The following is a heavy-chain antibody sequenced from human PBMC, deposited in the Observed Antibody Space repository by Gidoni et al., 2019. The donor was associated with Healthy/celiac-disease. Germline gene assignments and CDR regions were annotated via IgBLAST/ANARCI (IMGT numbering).Heavy chain of an antibody. V-gene: IGHV3-15*01. CDR3: TTVDTAMGTGPYYYYGMDV. CDR2: IKSKTDGGTT. CDR1: GFTFSNAW. Sequence: EVQLVESGGGLVQPGGSLRLSCAASGFTFSNAWMSWVRQAPGTGLEWVGRIKSKTDGGTTDYAAPVKGRFTISRDDAKNTLYLQMNSLKTEDTAVYYCTTVDTAMGTGPYYYYGMDVWGQGTTVTVSS. D-gene: IGHD5-18*01. J-gene: IGHJ6*02.